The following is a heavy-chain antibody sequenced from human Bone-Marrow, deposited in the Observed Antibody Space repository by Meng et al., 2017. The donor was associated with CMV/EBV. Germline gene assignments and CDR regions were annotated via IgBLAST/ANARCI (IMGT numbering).Heavy chain of an antibody. J-gene: IGHJ6*02. CDR1: GYTFTSHD. D-gene: IGHD3-3*01. V-gene: IGHV1-8*03. Sequence: ASVKVSCKASGYTFTSHDINWVRQATGQGLEWMGWINPNSGNTGYAPKFQGRVTLTRNTSINTAYMEVSSLRSGDTAVYYCARDKLTTYYDFWSGYPRYYYGMDVWGQGTTVTVSS. CDR2: INPNSGNT. CDR3: ARDKLTTYYDFWSGYPRYYYGMDV.